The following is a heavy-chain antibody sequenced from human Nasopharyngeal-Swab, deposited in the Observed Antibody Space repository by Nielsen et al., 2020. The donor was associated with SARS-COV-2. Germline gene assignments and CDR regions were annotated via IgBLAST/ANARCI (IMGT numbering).Heavy chain of an antibody. CDR3: TRCGGSCYAGRDY. D-gene: IGHD2-15*01. CDR2: ISGSGGTT. CDR1: GFTFSSYA. J-gene: IGHJ4*02. V-gene: IGHV3-23*01. Sequence: GGSLRLSCAASGFTFSSYAMSWVRQAPGKGLEWVSFISGSGGTTNYADSVKGRFTISRDSSKNTLYLEMNSLRVEDTAVYYCTRCGGSCYAGRDYWGQGTLVTASS.